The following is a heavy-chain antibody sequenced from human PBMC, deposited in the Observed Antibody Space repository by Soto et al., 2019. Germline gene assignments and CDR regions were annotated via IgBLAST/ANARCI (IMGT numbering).Heavy chain of an antibody. CDR2: MNPNSGNT. J-gene: IGHJ6*03. D-gene: IGHD3-16*02. CDR1: GYTFTSYD. CDR3: ARGLYYDYIWGSYRSAYYYYMDV. V-gene: IGHV1-8*01. Sequence: QVQLVQSGAEVKKPGASVKVSCKASGYTFTSYDINWVRQATGQGLEWMGWMNPNSGNTGYAQKFHARVTMTRNTSISTAYMELGSLRSEDTAVYYCARGLYYDYIWGSYRSAYYYYMDVWGKGTTVTVSS.